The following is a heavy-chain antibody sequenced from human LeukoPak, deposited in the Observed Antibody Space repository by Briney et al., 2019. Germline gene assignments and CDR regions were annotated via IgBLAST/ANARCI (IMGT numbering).Heavy chain of an antibody. CDR2: INPNSGGT. CDR3: ARADLVAVAGTLDY. Sequence: ASVKVSCKAAGYSFTTFHTNWVRQAPGQGLEWMGWINPNSGGTNYAQKFQGRVTMTRDTSISTAYMELSRLRSDDTAVYYCARADLVAVAGTLDYWGQGTLVTVSS. J-gene: IGHJ4*02. D-gene: IGHD6-19*01. CDR1: GYSFTTFH. V-gene: IGHV1-2*02.